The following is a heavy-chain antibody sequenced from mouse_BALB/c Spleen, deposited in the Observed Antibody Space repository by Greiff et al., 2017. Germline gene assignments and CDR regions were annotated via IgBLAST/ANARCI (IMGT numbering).Heavy chain of an antibody. J-gene: IGHJ4*01. Sequence: QVQLQQSGPELVKPGASVKISCKASGYAFSSSWMNWVKQRPGQGLEWIGRIYPGDGDTNYNGKFKGKATLTADKSSSTAYMQLSSLTSVDSAVYFCARHYDYAMDYWGQGTSVTVSS. D-gene: IGHD1-1*01. CDR2: IYPGDGDT. CDR3: ARHYDYAMDY. V-gene: IGHV1-82*01. CDR1: GYAFSSSW.